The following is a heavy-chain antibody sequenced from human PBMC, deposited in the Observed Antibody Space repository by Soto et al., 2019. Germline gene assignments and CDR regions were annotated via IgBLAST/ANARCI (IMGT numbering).Heavy chain of an antibody. CDR2: IYWGDDK. V-gene: IGHV2-5*02. CDR3: AHTHRSPYYDILKGPIAY. D-gene: IGHD3-9*01. J-gene: IGHJ4*02. Sequence: SGPTLVNPTQTLTLTCTFSGFSLSTSGVGVGWIRQPPGKALEWLALIYWGDDKRYSPSLKSRLTITKDTSKNQVVLTMTNMDPVDTATYYCAHTHRSPYYDILKGPIAYWGQGTLVTVSS. CDR1: GFSLSTSGVG.